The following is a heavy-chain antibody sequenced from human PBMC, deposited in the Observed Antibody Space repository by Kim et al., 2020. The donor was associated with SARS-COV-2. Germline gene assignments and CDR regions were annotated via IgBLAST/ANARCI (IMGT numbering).Heavy chain of an antibody. D-gene: IGHD4-17*01. J-gene: IGHJ4*02. CDR3: ARVTTVTTKGIDY. Sequence: SETLSLTCAVYGGSFSGYYWSWIRQPPGKGLEWIGEINHSGSTNYNPSLKSRVTISVDTSKNQFSLKLSSVTAADTAVYYCARVTTVTTKGIDYWGQGTLVTVSS. CDR1: GGSFSGYY. CDR2: INHSGST. V-gene: IGHV4-34*01.